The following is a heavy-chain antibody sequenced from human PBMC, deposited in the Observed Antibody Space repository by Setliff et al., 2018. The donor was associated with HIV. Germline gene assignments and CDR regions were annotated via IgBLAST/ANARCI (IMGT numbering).Heavy chain of an antibody. Sequence: ASVKVSCKALGFLVTGYNVHWVRQAPGHGPEWLGRINPNNGGTNYAQKFQGRVTMSLDTSTSTVYLELKALTSDDTAVYYCVRPRAFDSFDVWGPGTMVTVSS. CDR3: VRPRAFDSFDV. CDR1: GFLVTGYN. V-gene: IGHV1-2*06. CDR2: INPNNGGT. J-gene: IGHJ3*01.